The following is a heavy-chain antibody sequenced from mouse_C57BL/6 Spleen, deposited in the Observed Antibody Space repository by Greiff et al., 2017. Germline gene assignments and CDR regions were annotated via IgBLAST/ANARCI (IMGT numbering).Heavy chain of an antibody. J-gene: IGHJ4*01. CDR1: GYTFTSYW. Sequence: QVQLQQPGAELVMPGASVKLSCKASGYTFTSYWMHWVKQRPGQGLEWIGEIDPSDSYTNYNQKFKGKSTLTVDKSSSTAYMQLSSLTSEDSAVYYCARWLAYYYAMDYWGQGTSVTVSS. V-gene: IGHV1-69*01. D-gene: IGHD2-2*01. CDR3: ARWLAYYYAMDY. CDR2: IDPSDSYT.